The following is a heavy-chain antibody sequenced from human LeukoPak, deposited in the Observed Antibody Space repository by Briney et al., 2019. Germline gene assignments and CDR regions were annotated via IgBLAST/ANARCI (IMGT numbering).Heavy chain of an antibody. J-gene: IGHJ4*02. CDR3: AKVRSGSWYYFDY. D-gene: IGHD6-13*01. CDR2: ITARGDGT. CDR1: EFTFSNYV. Sequence: GGSLRLSCVASEFTFSNYVMSWVRQAPGKGLEWVSAITARGDGTNYADSVRGRFTISRDNSENTLYLQLSSLRVEDTAVYYCAKVRSGSWYYFDYWGQGTLVTVSS. V-gene: IGHV3-23*01.